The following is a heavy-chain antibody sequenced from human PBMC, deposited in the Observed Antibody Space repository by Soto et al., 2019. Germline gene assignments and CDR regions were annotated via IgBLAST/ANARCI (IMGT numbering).Heavy chain of an antibody. CDR3: ARGSLRIFGVVNVFDY. J-gene: IGHJ4*02. V-gene: IGHV1-18*01. Sequence: ASVKVSCKASGYTFTSYGISWVRQAPGRGLEWMGWISAYNGNTNYAQKLQGRVTMTTDTSTSTAYMELRSLRSDDTAVYYCARGSLRIFGVVNVFDYWGQGTLVTVSS. D-gene: IGHD3-3*01. CDR2: ISAYNGNT. CDR1: GYTFTSYG.